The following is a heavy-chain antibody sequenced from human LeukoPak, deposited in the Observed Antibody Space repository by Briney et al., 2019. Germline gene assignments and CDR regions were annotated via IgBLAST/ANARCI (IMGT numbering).Heavy chain of an antibody. V-gene: IGHV3-30*18. CDR1: GFTFSSYG. CDR2: ISYDGSNK. J-gene: IGHJ4*02. D-gene: IGHD6-13*01. Sequence: GRSLRLSCAASGFTFSSYGMHWVRQAPGKGLEWVAVISYDGSNKYHADSVKGRFTISRDNSKSTLYLQMNSLRAEDTAVYYCAKDMSPGIAAAGKVDYWGQGTLVTVSS. CDR3: AKDMSPGIAAAGKVDY.